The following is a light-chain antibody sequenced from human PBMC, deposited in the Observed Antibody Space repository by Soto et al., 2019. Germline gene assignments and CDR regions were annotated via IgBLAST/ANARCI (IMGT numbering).Light chain of an antibody. J-gene: IGKJ1*01. V-gene: IGKV3-20*01. CDR3: PHYQNSPT. CDR1: QTINGRS. CDR2: SIS. Sequence: IVLTQSPATLSLSPGERATLSCRASQTINGRSLAWYQQKPGQAPRLLVTSISNRATGIPDRFSCSGSGAAFTLNTSSLEPEGFAVYYCPHYQNSPTSGQGTKVEIK.